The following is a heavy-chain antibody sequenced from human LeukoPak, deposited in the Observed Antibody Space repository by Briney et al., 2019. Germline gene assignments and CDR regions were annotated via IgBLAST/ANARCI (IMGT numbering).Heavy chain of an antibody. D-gene: IGHD3-9*01. Sequence: RESPRISCKGPGCSFNSYWISRVRQIPGKGMEGMGRIDPSDSYTNYSPSFQGHVTISADKSISTAYLQWSSLKASDTAMYYCARHREYDILTGYFYFDYWGQGTLVTVSS. CDR3: ARHREYDILTGYFYFDY. CDR2: IDPSDSYT. J-gene: IGHJ4*02. CDR1: GCSFNSYW. V-gene: IGHV5-10-1*01.